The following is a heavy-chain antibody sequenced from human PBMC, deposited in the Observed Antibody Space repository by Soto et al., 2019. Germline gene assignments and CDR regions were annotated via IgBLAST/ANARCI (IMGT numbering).Heavy chain of an antibody. CDR2: MNPNSGNT. Sequence: QVQLVQSGAEVKKPGASGKVSCRAPGYTFTSYVINWVQRATGQGLEWMGGMNPNSGNTGYAQKFQGRVTRTRNTSISTAYMELSSLRSEDTVVYYCAREYRGSRDWGQGTLVTVSS. CDR1: GYTFTSYV. V-gene: IGHV1-8*01. D-gene: IGHD1-26*01. CDR3: AREYRGSRD. J-gene: IGHJ4*02.